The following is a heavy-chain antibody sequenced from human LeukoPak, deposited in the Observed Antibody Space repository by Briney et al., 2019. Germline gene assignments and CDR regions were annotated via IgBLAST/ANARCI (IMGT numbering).Heavy chain of an antibody. CDR1: GGTFSGYA. D-gene: IGHD3-22*01. CDR3: ARGVSYYDSSGYLPRKNDAFDI. Sequence: SVKVSCKASGGTFSGYAISWVRQAPGQGLEWMGGIIPIFGTANYAQKFQGRVTITADESTSTAYMELSSLRSEDTAVYYCARGVSYYDSSGYLPRKNDAFDIWGQGTMVTVSS. CDR2: IIPIFGTA. J-gene: IGHJ3*02. V-gene: IGHV1-69*13.